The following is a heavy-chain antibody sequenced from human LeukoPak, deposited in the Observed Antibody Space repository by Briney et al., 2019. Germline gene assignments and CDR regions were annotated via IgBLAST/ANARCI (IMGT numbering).Heavy chain of an antibody. Sequence: ASVKVSCKAPGFSFIGYYMHWVRQAPGQGLEWLGHINPSGDITRYAQKFQGRVTMTSDTSTSTVYLEVTNLRSEDTAVCYCARETSSNWYDFFDFWGQGALVTVSS. CDR3: ARETSSNWYDFFDF. CDR1: GFSFIGYY. V-gene: IGHV1-46*01. J-gene: IGHJ4*02. D-gene: IGHD6-13*01. CDR2: INPSGDIT.